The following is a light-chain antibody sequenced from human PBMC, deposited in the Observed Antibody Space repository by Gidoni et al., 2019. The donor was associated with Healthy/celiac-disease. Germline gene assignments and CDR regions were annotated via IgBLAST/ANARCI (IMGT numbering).Light chain of an antibody. Sequence: SYLLTQPPSVSVAPGKTARITCGGNNIGSKSVHWYQQKPGQAPVLVVYADSDRPSGIPERFSGSNSGNTATLTISRVEAGDEADYYCQVWDSSSDHWVFGGGTKLTVL. V-gene: IGLV3-21*03. J-gene: IGLJ3*02. CDR2: ADS. CDR1: NIGSKS. CDR3: QVWDSSSDHWV.